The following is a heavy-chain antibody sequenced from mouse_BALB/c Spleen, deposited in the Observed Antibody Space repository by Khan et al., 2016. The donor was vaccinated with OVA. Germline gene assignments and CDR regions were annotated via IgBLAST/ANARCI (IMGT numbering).Heavy chain of an antibody. J-gene: IGHJ3*01. Sequence: EVELVEPGGGLVQPGGSRKLSCAAYGFTFIDYGMAWVRQTPGKGHEWIAFISSVAYSIYYADTVTGRFTISRENAKNTLNLEMSSLRADDTAMYYCARGGFAYWGQGTLVTVSA. CDR2: ISSVAYSI. CDR1: GFTFIDYG. CDR3: ARGGFAY. V-gene: IGHV5-15*02.